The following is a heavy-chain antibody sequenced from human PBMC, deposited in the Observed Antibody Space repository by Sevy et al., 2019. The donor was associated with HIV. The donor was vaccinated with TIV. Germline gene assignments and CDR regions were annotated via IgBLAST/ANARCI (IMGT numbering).Heavy chain of an antibody. CDR1: GFTFSSYA. CDR2: VSYDGSNK. Sequence: GGSLRLSCAASGFTFSSYAMHWVRRAPGKGLEWVAVVSYDGSNKDYADSVKGRFTISRDNSKNTLYLQMNSLRAEDTAVYYCAREAGRDIVVVASYFDYWGQGTLVTVSS. CDR3: AREAGRDIVVVASYFDY. V-gene: IGHV3-30*04. J-gene: IGHJ4*02. D-gene: IGHD2-15*01.